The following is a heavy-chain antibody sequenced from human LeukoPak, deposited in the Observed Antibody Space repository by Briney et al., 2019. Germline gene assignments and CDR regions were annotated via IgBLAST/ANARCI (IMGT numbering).Heavy chain of an antibody. D-gene: IGHD6-19*01. Sequence: GGSLRLSCTASGFXFSTYFMSWVRQAPGKGLEWVSTIGGGGAATYYADSVKGRFTISRDNAKNSLYLQMNSLRAEDTAVYYCARELGQWLALDYWGQGTLVTVSS. J-gene: IGHJ4*02. CDR2: IGGGGAAT. CDR1: GFXFSTYF. V-gene: IGHV3-21*01. CDR3: ARELGQWLALDY.